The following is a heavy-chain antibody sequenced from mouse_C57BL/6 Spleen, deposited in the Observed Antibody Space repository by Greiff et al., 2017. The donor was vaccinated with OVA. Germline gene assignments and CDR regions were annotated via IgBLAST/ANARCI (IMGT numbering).Heavy chain of an antibody. CDR2: IYPGNSDT. CDR3: TRFTTVVAPDAWFAY. V-gene: IGHV1-5*01. D-gene: IGHD1-1*01. J-gene: IGHJ3*01. CDR1: GYTFTSYW. Sequence: VQLKESGPVLARPGASVKMSCKTSGYTFTSYWMHWVKQRPGQGLEWIGAIYPGNSDTSYNQKFKGKAKLTAVTSASTAYMELSSLTNEDSAVYYCTRFTTVVAPDAWFAYWGQGTLVTVSA.